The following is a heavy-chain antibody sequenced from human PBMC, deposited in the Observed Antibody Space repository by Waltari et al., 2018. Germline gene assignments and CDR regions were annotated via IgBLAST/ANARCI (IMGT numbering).Heavy chain of an antibody. J-gene: IGHJ4*02. CDR3: ASRYCSISRCYASSWNSFDY. D-gene: IGHD2-2*01. CDR2: INQEGSGK. CDR1: GLTFSSYW. Sequence: EVQLVESGGGLVQPGGSLRLSCAASGLTFSSYWMNWVRQARGKGLEWVANINQEGSGKHYVDSVKGRFTISRDNAKNSLYLQMNSLRAEDTAVYYCASRYCSISRCYASSWNSFDYWGQGTLVAVAS. V-gene: IGHV3-7*03.